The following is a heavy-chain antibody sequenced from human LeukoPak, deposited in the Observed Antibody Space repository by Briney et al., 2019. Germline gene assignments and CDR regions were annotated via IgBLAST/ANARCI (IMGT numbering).Heavy chain of an antibody. D-gene: IGHD2-15*01. CDR1: GFTFSSYW. CDR2: IKGDGSEK. V-gene: IGHV3-7*01. CDR3: ARARLSFTRGIGANYFDY. J-gene: IGHJ4*02. Sequence: GGSLRLSCAASGFTFSSYWMSWVRQAPGKGLEWVANIKGDGSEKYYVDSVKGRFSISRDNAKNFLYLQVNSLRADDTAVYYCARARLSFTRGIGANYFDYWGQGTPVTVSS.